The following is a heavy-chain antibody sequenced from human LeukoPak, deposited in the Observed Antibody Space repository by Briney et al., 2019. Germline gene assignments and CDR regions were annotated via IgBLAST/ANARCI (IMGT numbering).Heavy chain of an antibody. CDR3: ARDLEGAGGFDP. V-gene: IGHV4-59*01. Sequence: SETLSLTCTVSGASISTYYWSWIRQPPGKGLEWIGYIYYSGSTNYNPSLKSRVTISVDTSKNQFSLKLSSVTAADTAVYYCARDLEGAGGFDPWGQGTLVTVSS. D-gene: IGHD3-3*01. CDR1: GASISTYY. CDR2: IYYSGST. J-gene: IGHJ5*02.